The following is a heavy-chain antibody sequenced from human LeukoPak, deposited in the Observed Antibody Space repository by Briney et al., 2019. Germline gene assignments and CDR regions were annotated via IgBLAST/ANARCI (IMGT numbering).Heavy chain of an antibody. Sequence: GGSLRLSCAATGFTFSDYAIHWVRQAPGKGLEWVSVIYSGGSTYYADSVKGRFTISRDNSKNTLYLQMNSLRAEDTAVYYCRGYSYGPYDAFDIWGQGTMVTVSS. CDR1: GFTFSDYA. CDR3: RGYSYGPYDAFDI. CDR2: IYSGGST. D-gene: IGHD5-18*01. V-gene: IGHV3-66*01. J-gene: IGHJ3*02.